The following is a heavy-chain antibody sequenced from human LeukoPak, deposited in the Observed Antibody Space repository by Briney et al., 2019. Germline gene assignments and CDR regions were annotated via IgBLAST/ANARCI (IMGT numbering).Heavy chain of an antibody. CDR2: IYPGDSHT. J-gene: IGHJ5*02. CDR3: ARGPYAYTSSATLGSYNWFDP. Sequence: GESLKISCMGSGYSVPNYWIGWVRQMPGKGLEWMGIIYPGDSHTRYSPSFQDQVTISVDKAISTAYLQWSSLKASDTAMYYCARGPYAYTSSATLGSYNWFDPWGQGSLVTVSS. V-gene: IGHV5-51*01. D-gene: IGHD2-2*02. CDR1: GYSVPNYW.